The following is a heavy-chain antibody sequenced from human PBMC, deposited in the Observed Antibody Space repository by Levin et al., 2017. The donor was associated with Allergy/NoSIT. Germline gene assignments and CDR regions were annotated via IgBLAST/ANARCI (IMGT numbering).Heavy chain of an antibody. J-gene: IGHJ4*02. Sequence: GESLKISCAASGFTFSSYGMHWVRQAPGKGLEWVAVIWYDGSNKYYADSVKGRFTISRDNSKNTLYLQMNSLRAEDTAVYYCARGVRFGAWYYFDYWGQGTLVTVSS. V-gene: IGHV3-33*01. CDR3: ARGVRFGAWYYFDY. CDR2: IWYDGSNK. CDR1: GFTFSSYG. D-gene: IGHD3-10*01.